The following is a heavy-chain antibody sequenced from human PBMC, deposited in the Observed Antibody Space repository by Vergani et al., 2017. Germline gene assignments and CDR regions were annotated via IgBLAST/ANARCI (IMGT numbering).Heavy chain of an antibody. V-gene: IGHV3-23*01. CDR2: ISGSGGST. CDR3: ARDRYDSSGYRYYYYGMDV. Sequence: EVQLLESGGGLVQPGGSLRLSCAASGFTFSSYAMSWVRQAPGKGLEWVSAISGSGGSTYYADSVKGRFTISRDNSKNTLYLQMNSLRAEDTAVYYCARDRYDSSGYRYYYYGMDVWGQGTTVTVSS. J-gene: IGHJ6*02. CDR1: GFTFSSYA. D-gene: IGHD3-22*01.